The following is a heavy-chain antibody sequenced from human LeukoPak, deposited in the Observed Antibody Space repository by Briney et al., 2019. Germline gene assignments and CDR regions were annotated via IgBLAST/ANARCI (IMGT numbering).Heavy chain of an antibody. D-gene: IGHD3-22*01. Sequence: GGSLRLSCAASGFTFSSYWMHWVRQAPGKGLVWVSRINTDGSSTSYADSVKGRFTISRDNAKNTLYLQMNSLRAEDTAVYYCASFDYYDSSGQSFWYFDYWGQGTLVTVSS. J-gene: IGHJ4*02. CDR2: INTDGSST. CDR3: ASFDYYDSSGQSFWYFDY. V-gene: IGHV3-74*01. CDR1: GFTFSSYW.